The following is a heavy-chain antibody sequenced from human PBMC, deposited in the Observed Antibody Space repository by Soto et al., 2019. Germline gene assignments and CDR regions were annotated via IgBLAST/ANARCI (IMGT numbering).Heavy chain of an antibody. Sequence: QVQLVESGGGVVQPGRSLRLSCAASGFTFSSYGMHWVRQAPGKGLEWVAVISYDGSNKYYADSVKGRFTISRDNSKNTLYLQMNSLRAEDTAVYYCAKPAPRHYYFDYWGQGTLVTVSS. CDR1: GFTFSSYG. D-gene: IGHD3-3*02. V-gene: IGHV3-30*18. CDR3: AKPAPRHYYFDY. J-gene: IGHJ4*02. CDR2: ISYDGSNK.